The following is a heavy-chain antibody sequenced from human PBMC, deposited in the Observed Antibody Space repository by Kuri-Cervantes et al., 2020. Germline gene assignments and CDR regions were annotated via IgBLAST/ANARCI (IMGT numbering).Heavy chain of an antibody. CDR2: ISSSGSTI. J-gene: IGHJ6*02. CDR1: GFTFSDYY. CDR3: ARGPSSTSYYYYYYGMDV. D-gene: IGHD2-2*01. Sequence: GESLKISCAASGFTFSDYYMSWIRQAPGKGLEWVSYISSSGSTIYYADSVKGRFTISRDNAKNSLYLQMNSLRAEDTAVYYCARGPSSTSYYYYYYGMDVWGQGTTVTVSS. V-gene: IGHV3-11*01.